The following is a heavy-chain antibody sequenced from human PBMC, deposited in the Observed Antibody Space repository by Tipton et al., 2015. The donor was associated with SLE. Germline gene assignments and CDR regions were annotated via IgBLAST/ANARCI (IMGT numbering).Heavy chain of an antibody. CDR3: ARGSVVADDF. D-gene: IGHD2-15*01. CDR1: GGSITSSGFY. J-gene: IGHJ4*02. Sequence: TLSLTCTVSGGSITSSGFYWGWFRQPPGKGLEWIGSIDYSGTTYYNPSLKSRVTISVDTSKNQLSLKLTSVTAADTAVYYCARGSVVADDFWGQGTLVTVSS. CDR2: IDYSGTT. V-gene: IGHV4-39*07.